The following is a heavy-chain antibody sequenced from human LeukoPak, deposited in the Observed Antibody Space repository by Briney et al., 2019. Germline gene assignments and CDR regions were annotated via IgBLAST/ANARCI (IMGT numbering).Heavy chain of an antibody. CDR1: GGSISSSSYY. CDR2: IYYSGST. D-gene: IGHD4-17*01. Sequence: SETLTLTCTVSGGSISSSSYYWGWIRQPPGKGLEWIGYIYYSGSTYYNPSLKSRVTISVDTSKNQFSLKLSSVTAADTAVYYCARETLTTSRWFDPWGQGTLVTVSS. CDR3: ARETLTTSRWFDP. J-gene: IGHJ5*02. V-gene: IGHV4-30-4*08.